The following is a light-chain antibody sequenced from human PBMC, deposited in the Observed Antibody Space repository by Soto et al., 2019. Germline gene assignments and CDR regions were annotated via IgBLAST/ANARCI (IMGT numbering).Light chain of an antibody. V-gene: IGKV1-33*01. Sequence: DIQMTQSPSSLSASVVERVTITFQASQDISNYLNWYQQKPGKAPKLLIYDASNLETGVPSRFSGSGSGTDFTFTISSLQPEDIATYYCQQYDNLPLTFGGGTKVDIK. CDR2: DAS. CDR1: QDISNY. CDR3: QQYDNLPLT. J-gene: IGKJ4*01.